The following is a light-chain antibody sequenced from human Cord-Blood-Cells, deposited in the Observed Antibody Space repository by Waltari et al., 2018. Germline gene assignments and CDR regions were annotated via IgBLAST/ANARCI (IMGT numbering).Light chain of an antibody. J-gene: IGLJ2*01. CDR3: CSYAGSSTSVV. V-gene: IGLV2-23*01. Sequence: QSALTQPASVSGSPGQSITISCTGTSSDVGSYNLVSWYQQHPGKAPKLMIHEGSKRPSGVSNRFSGSKSGNTASLTISGLQAEDEADYYCCSYAGSSTSVVFGGGTKLTVL. CDR1: SSDVGSYNL. CDR2: EGS.